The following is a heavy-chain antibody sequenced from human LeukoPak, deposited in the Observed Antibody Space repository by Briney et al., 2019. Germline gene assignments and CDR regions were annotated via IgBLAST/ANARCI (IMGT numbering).Heavy chain of an antibody. V-gene: IGHV3-9*01. J-gene: IGHJ3*02. CDR3: AKGREVVAAIDAAFDI. Sequence: PGGSLRLSCAASGFTFDDYAMHWVRQAPGKGLEWVSGISWNSGSIGYADSVKGRFTISRDNAKNSPYLQMNSLRAEGTALYYCAKGREVVAAIDAAFDIWGQGTMVTVSS. CDR2: ISWNSGSI. CDR1: GFTFDDYA. D-gene: IGHD6-25*01.